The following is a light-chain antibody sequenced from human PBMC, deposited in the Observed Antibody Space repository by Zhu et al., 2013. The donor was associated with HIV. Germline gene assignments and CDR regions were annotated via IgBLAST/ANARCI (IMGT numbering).Light chain of an antibody. CDR1: QSLSNNY. J-gene: IGKJ2*01. CDR2: GAS. Sequence: EIVLTQSPGTLSLSPGERATLSCWTSQSLSNNYLAWYQQTPGQAPRLIIYGASIRATGIPDRFSGSGSGTEFTLTISRVGPEDFAVYYCQQYGTSPNTFGQGTKLEIQ. CDR3: QQYGTSPNT. V-gene: IGKV3-20*01.